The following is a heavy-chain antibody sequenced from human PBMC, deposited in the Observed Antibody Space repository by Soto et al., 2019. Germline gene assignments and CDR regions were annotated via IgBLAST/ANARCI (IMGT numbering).Heavy chain of an antibody. CDR1: GFTFSSYA. J-gene: IGHJ4*02. CDR2: ISGSGGST. V-gene: IGHV3-23*01. CDR3: AKARLGYCSGGSCYSWAGNFDY. D-gene: IGHD2-15*01. Sequence: GGSLRLSCAASGFTFSSYAMSWVRQAPGKGLEWVSAISGSGGSTYYADSVKGRFTISRDNSKNTLYLQMNSLRAEDTAVYYCAKARLGYCSGGSCYSWAGNFDYWGQGTLVTVSS.